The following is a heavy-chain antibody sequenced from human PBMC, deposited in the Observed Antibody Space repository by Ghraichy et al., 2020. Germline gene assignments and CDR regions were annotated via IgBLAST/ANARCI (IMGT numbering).Heavy chain of an antibody. CDR1: GYTFIRYA. Sequence: ASVKVSCKASGYTFIRYAMKWVRQAPGQGLEWMGWINTKTENPTYAQGFTGRFVFSFDTSVSKAYLQINTLKSEDTAVYFCARADVLTGYNDFDYWGQGTLVTVSS. D-gene: IGHD3-9*01. CDR3: ARADVLTGYNDFDY. J-gene: IGHJ4*02. V-gene: IGHV7-4-1*02. CDR2: INTKTENP.